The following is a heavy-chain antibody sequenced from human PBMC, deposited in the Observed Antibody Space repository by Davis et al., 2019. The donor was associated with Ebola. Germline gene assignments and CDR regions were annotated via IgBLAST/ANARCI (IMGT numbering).Heavy chain of an antibody. V-gene: IGHV1-8*01. Sequence: ASVKASCKASGYIFTSHDINWLRQAPGQGLEWMGWMNPTSGNTGSAQTFQGRVTMTRDTSISTLYMELSSLRYEDTAVYYCARAMSKDTSNNYVNYFDYWGQGTLLTVSS. CDR2: MNPTSGNT. CDR1: GYIFTSHD. D-gene: IGHD3-16*01. J-gene: IGHJ4*02. CDR3: ARAMSKDTSNNYVNYFDY.